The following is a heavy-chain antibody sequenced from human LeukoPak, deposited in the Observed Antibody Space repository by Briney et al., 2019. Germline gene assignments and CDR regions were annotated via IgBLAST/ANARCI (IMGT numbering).Heavy chain of an antibody. V-gene: IGHV3-48*03. J-gene: IGHJ5*02. Sequence: GGSLRLSCAASGFTFDDYAMHWVRQAPGKGLEWVSYISSHGSTIYYADSVKGRFTISRDNAKNSLYLQMTSLRAEDTAVYYCARSPSYKGWFDPWGQGTLVTVSS. CDR2: ISSHGSTI. CDR3: ARSPSYKGWFDP. CDR1: GFTFDDYA. D-gene: IGHD1-14*01.